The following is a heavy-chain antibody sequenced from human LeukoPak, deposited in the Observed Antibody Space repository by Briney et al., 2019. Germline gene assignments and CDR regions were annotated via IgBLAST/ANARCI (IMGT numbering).Heavy chain of an antibody. V-gene: IGHV4-59*01. CDR3: ARVRPFGALEDYAFDI. CDR2: INYSGST. D-gene: IGHD3-3*01. CDR1: GGSISSYY. J-gene: IGHJ3*02. Sequence: SETLSLTCTVSGGSISSYYWSWIRQPPGKGLEWIGYINYSGSTNYNPSLKSRVTISVDTSKNQFSLKLSSVTAADTAVYYCARVRPFGALEDYAFDIWGQGTMVTVSS.